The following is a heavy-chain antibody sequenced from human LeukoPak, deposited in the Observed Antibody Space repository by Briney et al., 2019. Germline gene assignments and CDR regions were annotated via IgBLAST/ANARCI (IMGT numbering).Heavy chain of an antibody. Sequence: GGSLRLSCAASGFTFSSYAMSWVRQAPGKGLEWVSAISGSGGSTYYADSVKGRFTISRDNSKNTLYLQMNSLRAEDTAVYYCARTRIGYSSGWYDYWGQGTLVTVSS. CDR1: GFTFSSYA. CDR3: ARTRIGYSSGWYDY. V-gene: IGHV3-23*01. D-gene: IGHD6-19*01. J-gene: IGHJ4*02. CDR2: ISGSGGST.